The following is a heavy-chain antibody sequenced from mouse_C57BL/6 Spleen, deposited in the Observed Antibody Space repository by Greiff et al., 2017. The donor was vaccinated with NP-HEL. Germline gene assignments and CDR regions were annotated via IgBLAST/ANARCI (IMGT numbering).Heavy chain of an antibody. D-gene: IGHD2-3*01. Sequence: VKLQESGPELVKPGASVKISCKASGYAFSSSWMNWVKQRPGKGLEWIGRIYPGDGDTNYNGKFKGKATLTADKSSSTAYMQLSSLTSEDSAVYFCAIDGYYDYYAMDYWGQGTSVTVSS. V-gene: IGHV1-82*01. J-gene: IGHJ4*01. CDR2: IYPGDGDT. CDR3: AIDGYYDYYAMDY. CDR1: GYAFSSSW.